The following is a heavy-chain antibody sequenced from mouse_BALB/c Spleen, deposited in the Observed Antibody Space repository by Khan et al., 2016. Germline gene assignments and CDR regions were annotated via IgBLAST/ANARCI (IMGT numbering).Heavy chain of an antibody. V-gene: IGHV1-54*01. Sequence: QVQLQQSGAELVRPGTSVKVSCKASGYAFTNYLIEWVKQRPGQGLEWIGVINPGSGGTNYNEKFKGKATLTADKSSSTAYMQLSSLTSEDSAVFFCARSDGYDVGYAYWGQGTLVTVSS. CDR1: GYAFTNYL. CDR3: ARSDGYDVGYAY. J-gene: IGHJ3*01. CDR2: INPGSGGT. D-gene: IGHD2-2*01.